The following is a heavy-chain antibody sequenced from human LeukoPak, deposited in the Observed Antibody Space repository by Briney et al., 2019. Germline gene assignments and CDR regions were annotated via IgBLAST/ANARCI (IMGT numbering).Heavy chain of an antibody. Sequence: GGSLRLSCAASGFTFSSYEMNWVRQAPGKGLEWVSYISSSGSTIYYADSVKGRFTISRDNAKNSLDLQMNSLGAEDTAVYFCARDSGFYRVDYWGQGTLVTVSS. J-gene: IGHJ4*02. D-gene: IGHD6-19*01. CDR1: GFTFSSYE. CDR3: ARDSGFYRVDY. CDR2: ISSSGSTI. V-gene: IGHV3-48*03.